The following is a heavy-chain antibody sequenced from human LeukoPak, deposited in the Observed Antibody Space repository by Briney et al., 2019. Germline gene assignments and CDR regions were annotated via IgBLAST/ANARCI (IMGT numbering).Heavy chain of an antibody. J-gene: IGHJ4*02. CDR3: ARDAYSSSSDFDY. D-gene: IGHD6-6*01. Sequence: SETLSLTCTVSGGSISSYYWSWIRQPPGKGLEWIGYIYYSGSTNYNPSLKSRVTISVDTSKNQFSLKLSSVTAADTAVYYCARDAYSSSSDFDYWGQGTLVTVSS. CDR2: IYYSGST. V-gene: IGHV4-59*12. CDR1: GGSISSYY.